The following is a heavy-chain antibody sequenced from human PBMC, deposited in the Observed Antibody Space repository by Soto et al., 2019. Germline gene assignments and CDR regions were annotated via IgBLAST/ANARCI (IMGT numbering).Heavy chain of an antibody. CDR2: ISAYNGNT. D-gene: IGHD3-10*01. CDR3: ASTSLKYYYGSGSYYGMDV. CDR1: GYTFTSYG. J-gene: IGHJ6*02. Sequence: ASVKVSCKASGYTFTSYGISWVRQAPGQGLEWMGWISAYNGNTNYAQKLQGRVTMTTDTSTSTAYMELRSLRPDDTAVYYCASTSLKYYYGSGSYYGMDVWGQGTTVTVSS. V-gene: IGHV1-18*01.